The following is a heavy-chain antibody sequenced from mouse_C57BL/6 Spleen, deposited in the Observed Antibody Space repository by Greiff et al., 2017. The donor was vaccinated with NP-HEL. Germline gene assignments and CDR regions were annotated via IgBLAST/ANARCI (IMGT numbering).Heavy chain of an antibody. V-gene: IGHV2-2*01. CDR3: ARGYDYEGFDV. CDR1: GFSLTSYG. J-gene: IGHJ1*03. Sequence: VQGVESGPGLVQPSQSLSITCTVSGFSLTSYGVHWVRQSPGKGLEWLGVIWSGGSTDYNAAFISRLSISKDNSKSQVFFKMNSLQADDTAIYYCARGYDYEGFDVWGTGTTVTVSS. CDR2: IWSGGST. D-gene: IGHD2-4*01.